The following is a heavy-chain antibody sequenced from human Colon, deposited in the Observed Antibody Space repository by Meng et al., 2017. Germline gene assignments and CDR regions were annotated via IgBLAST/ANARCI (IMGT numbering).Heavy chain of an antibody. CDR2: IDHRGSA. J-gene: IGHJ4*02. Sequence: QVPLQGSGPGPVKPSATPSLACSVSGASVSVNSYWSWVRQPPGRGLEWIGQIDHRGSAYYRPSLNSRVTMSLDKSRNQFSLRLTSVTAADTAVYYCARHGGYYQDFWGQGTLVTVFS. CDR3: ARHGGYYQDF. V-gene: IGHV4-4*02. CDR1: GASVSVNSY. D-gene: IGHD4-23*01.